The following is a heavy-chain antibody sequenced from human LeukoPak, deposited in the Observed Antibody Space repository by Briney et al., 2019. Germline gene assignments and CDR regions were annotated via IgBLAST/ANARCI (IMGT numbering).Heavy chain of an antibody. D-gene: IGHD1/OR15-1a*01. CDR3: ARGGGEQNYYFDY. V-gene: IGHV3-23*01. CDR1: GFTFSSYA. Sequence: PGGSLRLSCAASGFTFSSYAMNWVRQAPGKGLEWVSGISGSGGSTYYADSVKGRSTISRDNYRNTLYLQMNSLRAEDTAIYYCARGGGEQNYYFDYWGQGTLVTVSS. CDR2: ISGSGGST. J-gene: IGHJ4*02.